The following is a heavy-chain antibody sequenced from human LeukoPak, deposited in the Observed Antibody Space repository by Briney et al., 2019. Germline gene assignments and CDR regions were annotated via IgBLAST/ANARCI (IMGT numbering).Heavy chain of an antibody. CDR2: IIPIFGTA. CDR3: AGVDTAMVNFDY. J-gene: IGHJ4*02. Sequence: ASVKVSCKASGGTFSSYAISWMRQAPGQGLEWMGGIIPIFGTANYAQKFQGRVTITADESTSTAYMELSGLRSEDTAVYYCAGVDTAMVNFDYWGQGTLVTVSS. V-gene: IGHV1-69*13. D-gene: IGHD5-18*01. CDR1: GGTFSSYA.